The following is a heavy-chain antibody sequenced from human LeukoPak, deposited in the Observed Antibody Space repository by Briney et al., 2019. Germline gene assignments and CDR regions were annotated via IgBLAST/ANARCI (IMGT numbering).Heavy chain of an antibody. CDR1: GGSISSGGYY. CDR3: ARQSAGHVLFTGVGWFDP. Sequence: SETLSLTCTVSGGSISSGGYYWSWILQHPGKGLEWIGYIYYSGITYYNPSLKSRVTISVDTSKNPFSLKLSSVTAADTAVYYCARQSAGHVLFTGVGWFDPWGQGTLVTVSS. D-gene: IGHD2-21*01. CDR2: IYYSGIT. V-gene: IGHV4-31*03. J-gene: IGHJ5*02.